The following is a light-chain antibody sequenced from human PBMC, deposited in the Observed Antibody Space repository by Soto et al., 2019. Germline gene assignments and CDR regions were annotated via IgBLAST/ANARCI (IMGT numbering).Light chain of an antibody. CDR3: CSYAGSYTYV. J-gene: IGLJ1*01. CDR1: SSNVGSYNL. Sequence: QSVLTQPASVSGSPGQSITISCTGTSSNVGSYNLVSWYQQHPGKAPKLMIYEVSKRPSGVSNRFSGSKSGNTASLTISGLQAEEEADYHCCSYAGSYTYVFGPETKVTVL. CDR2: EVS. V-gene: IGLV2-23*02.